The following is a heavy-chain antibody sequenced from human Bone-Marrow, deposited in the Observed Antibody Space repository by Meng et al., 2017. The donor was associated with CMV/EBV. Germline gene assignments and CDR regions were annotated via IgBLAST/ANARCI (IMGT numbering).Heavy chain of an antibody. CDR1: GFAFNNYG. CDR2: IPYDDSNK. CDR3: ARDQPEFSNVYIYYYYGMDV. J-gene: IGHJ6*02. V-gene: IGHV3-30-3*01. Sequence: GGSLRLSCAASGFAFNNYGLHWIRQAPGKGLEWVALIPYDDSNKYYAESVKGRFTISRDISKSTLYLQMNSLRPEDTAVYYCARDQPEFSNVYIYYYYGMDVWGQGTTVTVSS. D-gene: IGHD6-25*01.